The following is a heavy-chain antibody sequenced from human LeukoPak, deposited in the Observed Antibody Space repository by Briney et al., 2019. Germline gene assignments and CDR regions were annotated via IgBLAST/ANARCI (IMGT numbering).Heavy chain of an antibody. CDR1: GFTFDDYA. CDR2: ISWNSGSI. J-gene: IGHJ4*02. V-gene: IGHV3-9*01. Sequence: GGSLRLSCAASGFTFDDYAMHWVRQAPGKGLEWVSGISWNSGSIGYADSVKGRFTISRDNAENSLYLQMNSLRAEDTALYYFAEDLTIAVAGIDYWGQGTLVTVSS. D-gene: IGHD6-19*01. CDR3: AEDLTIAVAGIDY.